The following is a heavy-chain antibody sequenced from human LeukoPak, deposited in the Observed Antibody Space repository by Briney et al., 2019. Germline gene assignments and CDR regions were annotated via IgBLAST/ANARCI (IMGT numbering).Heavy chain of an antibody. CDR2: IYWNDDK. V-gene: IGHV2-5*01. J-gene: IGHJ4*02. CDR1: GFSLSTRGVG. CDR3: AHTRWSGPVFDY. Sequence: SGPTLVKPTQTLTLTCTFSGFSLSTRGVGVGWLRQPPGKALEWLALIYWNDDKRYSPSLKSRLTITKDTSKNQVVLTMTNMDPVDTATYYCAHTRWSGPVFDYWGQGTLVTVSS. D-gene: IGHD3-3*01.